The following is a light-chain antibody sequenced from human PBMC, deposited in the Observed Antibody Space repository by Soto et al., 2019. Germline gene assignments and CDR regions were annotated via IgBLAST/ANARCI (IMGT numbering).Light chain of an antibody. J-gene: IGLJ3*02. V-gene: IGLV2-14*01. Sequence: QSVLTQPASVSGSPGQSITISCTGTTSDVGDNSYVSWYQQHPGKAPKLIIFGVSSRPSGVSNRFSGSKSGNTASLTISGLQAEDEADYYCSSYTASGVFGGGTKLTVL. CDR2: GVS. CDR3: SSYTASGV. CDR1: TSDVGDNSY.